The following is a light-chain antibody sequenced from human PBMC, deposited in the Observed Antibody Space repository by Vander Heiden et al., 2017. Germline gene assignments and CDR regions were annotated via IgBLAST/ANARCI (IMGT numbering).Light chain of an antibody. V-gene: IGLV1-47*01. CDR3: ASWDDSLSVVL. Sequence: QSVLTQPPSASGTPGQRVNIFCSGSSSNIGPEHVNWYQQVPGTAPKVVIYGTSQRPSGVPDRFSGSRSGTSATLAISGLRSDDGADYYCASWDDSLSVVLFGGGTRLTVL. CDR1: SSNIGPEH. CDR2: GTS. J-gene: IGLJ2*01.